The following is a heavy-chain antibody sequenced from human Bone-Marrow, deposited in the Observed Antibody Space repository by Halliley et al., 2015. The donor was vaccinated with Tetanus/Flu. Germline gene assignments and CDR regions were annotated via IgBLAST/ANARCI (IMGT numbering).Heavy chain of an antibody. J-gene: IGHJ4*02. CDR3: AKARGHPVSTYFFDY. CDR2: FFGGGKDP. V-gene: IGHV3-23*01. Sequence: SGFFGGGKDPYYADSGKGRFTISRDNSKNALYLQMNSLRAEDTAVYSCAKARGHPVSTYFFDYWGPGTLATVSS. D-gene: IGHD2-8*01.